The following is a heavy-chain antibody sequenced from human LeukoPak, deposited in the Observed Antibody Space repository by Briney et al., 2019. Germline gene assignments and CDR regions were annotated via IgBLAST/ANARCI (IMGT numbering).Heavy chain of an antibody. V-gene: IGHV1-69*01. D-gene: IGHD1-7*01. CDR1: RGTFSSYA. CDR3: ARTLELKERWFDP. J-gene: IGHJ5*02. Sequence: SVKVSCMASRGTFSSYAISWVRPAPGQGREWVGGIFPIFGAANYAQKFQGRVTIPADESTSTAYMELNSLRSEDTAVYYCARTLELKERWFDPWGQGTLVTVSS. CDR2: IFPIFGAA.